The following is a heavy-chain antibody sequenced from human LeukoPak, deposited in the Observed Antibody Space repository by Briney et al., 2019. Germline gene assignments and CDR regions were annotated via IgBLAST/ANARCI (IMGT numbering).Heavy chain of an antibody. Sequence: SETLSLTCTVSGGSINSYYWSWIRQPPGKGLEWIGYIYYSGSTNYNPSLKSRVTISVDTSKNQFSLKLSSVTAADTAVYYCARDRNYYGSGGFDPWGQGTLVTVSS. CDR3: ARDRNYYGSGGFDP. D-gene: IGHD3-10*01. CDR1: GGSINSYY. CDR2: IYYSGST. V-gene: IGHV4-59*01. J-gene: IGHJ5*02.